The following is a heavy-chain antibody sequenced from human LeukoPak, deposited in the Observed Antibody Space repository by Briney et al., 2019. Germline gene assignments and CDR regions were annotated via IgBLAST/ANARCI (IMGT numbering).Heavy chain of an antibody. J-gene: IGHJ5*02. D-gene: IGHD6-19*01. CDR3: ARDSPGYSSGWYDWVSIS. Sequence: SVKVSCKASGGTFSSYAISWVRQAPGQGLEWMGRIIPILGIANYAQKFQGRVTITADKSTSTAYMELSSLRSEDTAVYYCARDSPGYSSGWYDWVSISWGQGTLVTVSS. CDR2: IIPILGIA. CDR1: GGTFSSYA. V-gene: IGHV1-69*04.